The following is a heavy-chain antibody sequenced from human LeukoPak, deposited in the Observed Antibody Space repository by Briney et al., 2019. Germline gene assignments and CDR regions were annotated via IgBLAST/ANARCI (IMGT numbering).Heavy chain of an antibody. CDR3: SRDPSSFGNRDDFDM. Sequence: SETLSLTCNVSGVSISSTAYFWGWLRQPPGKKVEYIGGIYHTGTTYYNPSLKSRVTMSVDTSKNQFSLKLDSVTAADTAVYYCSRDPSSFGNRDDFDMWGQGTMVTVSS. D-gene: IGHD3-10*01. J-gene: IGHJ3*02. V-gene: IGHV4-39*07. CDR1: GVSISSTAYF. CDR2: IYHTGTT.